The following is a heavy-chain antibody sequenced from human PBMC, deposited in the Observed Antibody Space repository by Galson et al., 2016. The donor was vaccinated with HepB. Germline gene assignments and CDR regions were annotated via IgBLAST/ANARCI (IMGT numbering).Heavy chain of an antibody. CDR3: SRNLCTFGHEGFDI. J-gene: IGHJ3*02. CDR2: ISTYNGVT. V-gene: IGHV1-18*01. D-gene: IGHD3-16*01. Sequence: SVKVSCKASGYTFISFGITWVRQAPGQGLEWMGWISTYNGVTNYAQKLQGRITMTTDTSTSTAYMELRSLRSDDTAIYYCSRNLCTFGHEGFDIWGQGTMVTVSS. CDR1: GYTFISFG.